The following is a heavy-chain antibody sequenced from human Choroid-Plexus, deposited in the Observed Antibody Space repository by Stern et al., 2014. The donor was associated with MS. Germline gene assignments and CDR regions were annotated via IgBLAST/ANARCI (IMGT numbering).Heavy chain of an antibody. J-gene: IGHJ5*02. D-gene: IGHD2/OR15-2a*01. CDR2: VTYYGSNK. Sequence: VQLVESGGGVVQPGRPLRLSCVASGFTFGSCAMHWVRQAPGKGLEWVAGVTYYGSNKYYADAVKGRFSISRDNSQNTLYMQMSSLNPEDTAVYYCSKDRQYLTYFFDHWGQGSLVTVSS. CDR3: SKDRQYLTYFFDH. V-gene: IGHV3-30*18. CDR1: GFTFGSCA.